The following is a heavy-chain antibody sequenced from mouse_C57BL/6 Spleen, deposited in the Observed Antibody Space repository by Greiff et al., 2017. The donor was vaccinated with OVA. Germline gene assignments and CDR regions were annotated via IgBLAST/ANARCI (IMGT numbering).Heavy chain of an antibody. CDR2: INYDGSST. V-gene: IGHV5-16*01. Sequence: EVQLVESEGGLVQPGSSMKLSCTASGFTFSDYYMAWVRQVPEKGLEWVANINYDGSSTYYLDSLKSRFIISRDNAKNILYLQMSSLKSEDTATYYCARGILRYGYFDVWGTGTTVTVSS. CDR1: GFTFSDYY. CDR3: ARGILRYGYFDV. J-gene: IGHJ1*03. D-gene: IGHD1-1*01.